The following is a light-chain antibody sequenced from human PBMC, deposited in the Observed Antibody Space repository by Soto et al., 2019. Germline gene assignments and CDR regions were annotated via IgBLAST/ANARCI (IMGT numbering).Light chain of an antibody. CDR3: QQRSKMPLT. J-gene: IGKJ1*01. CDR2: DAS. Sequence: EIVLTQSPGTLSLSPGERATLSCRASQSLSNNIYLAWYQQKPGQAPRLLIYDASNRATGIPARFSGTGSETDFTLTISSLEPEDFAIYYCQQRSKMPLTFGHGTKVDIK. CDR1: QSLSNNIY. V-gene: IGKV3-11*01.